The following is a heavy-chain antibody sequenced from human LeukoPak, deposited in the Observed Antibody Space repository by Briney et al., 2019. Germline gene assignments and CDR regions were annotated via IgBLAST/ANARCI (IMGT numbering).Heavy chain of an antibody. J-gene: IGHJ3*02. CDR3: ARDSGDSSGYYDAFDI. D-gene: IGHD3-22*01. V-gene: IGHV3-21*01. CDR2: ISSSSSYI. CDR1: GFTFSSYS. Sequence: GGSLRLSCAASGFTFSSYSMNWVRQAPGKGLEWVSSISSSSSYIYYADSVKGRFTISRDYAKNSLYLQMNSLRAEDTAVYYCARDSGDSSGYYDAFDIWGQGTMVTVSS.